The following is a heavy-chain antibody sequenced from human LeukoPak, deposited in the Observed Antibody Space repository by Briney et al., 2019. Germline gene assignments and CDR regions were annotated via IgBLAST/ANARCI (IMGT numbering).Heavy chain of an antibody. D-gene: IGHD3-9*01. Sequence: GSLRLSCAASGFTFSSYWMSWVRQAPGKGLEWVANIKQDGSEKYYVDSVKGRFTISRDNAKNSLYLQMNSLRAEDTAVYYCARVRVDILTGYDWFDPWGQGTLVTVSS. CDR3: ARVRVDILTGYDWFDP. J-gene: IGHJ5*02. CDR2: IKQDGSEK. CDR1: GFTFSSYW. V-gene: IGHV3-7*01.